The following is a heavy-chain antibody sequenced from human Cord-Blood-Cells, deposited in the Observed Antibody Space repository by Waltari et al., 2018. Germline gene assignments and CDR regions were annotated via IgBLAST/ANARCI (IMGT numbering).Heavy chain of an antibody. V-gene: IGHV1-69*02. J-gene: IGHJ4*02. CDR2: IIPIVGIA. CDR3: ARGGNFNEGGFDY. Sequence: QVQLVQSGAEVKKPGSSVKVSCKASGGTFSSYTISWVRQAPGQGLEWMGRIIPIVGIANYAQKFQGRVTITADKSTSTAYMELSSLRSEDTAVYYCARGGNFNEGGFDYWGQGTLVTVSS. CDR1: GGTFSSYT. D-gene: IGHD2-21*02.